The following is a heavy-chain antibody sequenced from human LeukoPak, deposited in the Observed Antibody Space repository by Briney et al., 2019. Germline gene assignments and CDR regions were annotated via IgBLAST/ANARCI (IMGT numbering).Heavy chain of an antibody. CDR2: INSNTGGT. CDR3: ARDGPLTTDFDY. V-gene: IGHV1-2*02. Sequence: GSLKLSCKASGYTFTGYSMDWVRQAPGQGLEWMASINSNTGGTNYAQKFQGRVTMTKNTSISAAYMELRGLRSDDTAVYYCARDGPLTTDFDYWGQGTLVTVSS. J-gene: IGHJ4*02. CDR1: GYTFTGYS. D-gene: IGHD4/OR15-4a*01.